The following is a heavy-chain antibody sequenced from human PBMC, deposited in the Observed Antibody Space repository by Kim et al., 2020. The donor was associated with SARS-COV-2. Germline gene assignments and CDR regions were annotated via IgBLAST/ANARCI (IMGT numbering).Heavy chain of an antibody. V-gene: IGHV3-15*01. CDR1: GFTFSNAW. CDR3: TTGPVPDHYDFWSGYYPYYYYYMDV. J-gene: IGHJ6*03. CDR2: IKSKTDGGTT. D-gene: IGHD3-3*01. Sequence: GGSLRLSCAASGFTFSNAWMSWVRQAPGKGLEWVGRIKSKTDGGTTDYAAPVKGRFTISRDDSKNTLYLQMNSLKTEDTAVYYCTTGPVPDHYDFWSGYYPYYYYYMDVWGKGTTVTVSS.